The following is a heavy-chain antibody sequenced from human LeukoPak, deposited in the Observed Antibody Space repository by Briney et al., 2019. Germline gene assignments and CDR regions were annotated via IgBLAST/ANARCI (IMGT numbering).Heavy chain of an antibody. Sequence: SETLSLTCTVSDDSITMYYWSWIRQPPGKGLEWIGYIYYSGSTNYNPSLKSRVTISVDTSKNQFSLKLSSVTAADTAVYYCARGAYYYGSGGDAFDIWGQGTMVTVSS. CDR1: DDSITMYY. D-gene: IGHD3-10*01. J-gene: IGHJ3*02. CDR3: ARGAYYYGSGGDAFDI. CDR2: IYYSGST. V-gene: IGHV4-59*01.